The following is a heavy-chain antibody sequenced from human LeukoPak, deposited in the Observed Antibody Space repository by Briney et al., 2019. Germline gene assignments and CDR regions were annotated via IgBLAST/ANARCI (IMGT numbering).Heavy chain of an antibody. CDR1: GGSISSYY. CDR2: IYYSGST. Sequence: SETLSLTCTVSGGSISSYYWSWIRQPPGKGLEWIGYIYYSGSTYYNPSLKSRVTISVDTSKNQFSLKLSSVTAADTAVYYCARERTRYYGMDVWGQGTTVTVSS. D-gene: IGHD1-26*01. J-gene: IGHJ6*02. V-gene: IGHV4-59*06. CDR3: ARERTRYYGMDV.